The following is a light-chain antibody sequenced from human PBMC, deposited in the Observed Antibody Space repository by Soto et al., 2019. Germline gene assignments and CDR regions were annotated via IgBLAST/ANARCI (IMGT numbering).Light chain of an antibody. V-gene: IGLV2-14*01. CDR2: DVS. Sequence: QSVXXQXAXVSGSPGQSITISCXXKSSDVGGYKYVSWYQQHPGKAPKLLIYDVSNRPSGVSNRFSGSKSGNTASLTISWLQAEDEADYYCSSYTSSTTYVFGTGTKVT. CDR3: SSYTSSTTYV. CDR1: SSDVGGYKY. J-gene: IGLJ1*01.